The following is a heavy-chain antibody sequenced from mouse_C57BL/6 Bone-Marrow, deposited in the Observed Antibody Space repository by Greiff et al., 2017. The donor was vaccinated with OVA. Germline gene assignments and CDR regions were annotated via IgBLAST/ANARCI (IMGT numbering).Heavy chain of an antibody. CDR3: ARCRAAQAHYAMDY. Sequence: VKLMESGAELARPGASVKLSCKASGYTFTSYGISWVKQRTGQGLEWIGEIYPRSGNTYYNEKFKGKATLTADKSSSTAYMELRSLTSEDSAVYFCARCRAAQAHYAMDYWGQGTSVTVSS. J-gene: IGHJ4*01. V-gene: IGHV1-81*01. D-gene: IGHD3-2*02. CDR1: GYTFTSYG. CDR2: IYPRSGNT.